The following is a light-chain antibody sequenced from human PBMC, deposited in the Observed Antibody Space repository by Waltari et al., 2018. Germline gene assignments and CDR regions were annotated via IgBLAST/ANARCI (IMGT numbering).Light chain of an antibody. CDR2: EDS. Sequence: QSVLTQPPSVSAAPGQRVTISCSGGHSNIGNNYVYWYRQFPGTAPKLLIYEDSERPSGVPGRFSGSKSGTSATLDITGLQAGDEADDYCGTWDSSLSGAVFGGGTHLTVL. CDR1: HSNIGNNY. J-gene: IGLJ7*01. CDR3: GTWDSSLSGAV. V-gene: IGLV1-51*02.